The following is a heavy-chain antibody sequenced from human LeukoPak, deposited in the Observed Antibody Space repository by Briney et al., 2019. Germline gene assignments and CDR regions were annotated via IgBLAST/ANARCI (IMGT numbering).Heavy chain of an antibody. CDR2: FDPEDGET. CDR1: GYTLTGLS. J-gene: IGHJ4*02. V-gene: IGHV1-24*01. CDR3: ATEELERGWTYFDY. D-gene: IGHD1-1*01. Sequence: ASVKVSCKVSGYTLTGLSMHWVRQAPGKGLEWMGGFDPEDGETIYAQKFQGRVTMTEDTSTDTAYMELSSLRSEDTAVYYCATEELERGWTYFDYWGQGTLVTVSS.